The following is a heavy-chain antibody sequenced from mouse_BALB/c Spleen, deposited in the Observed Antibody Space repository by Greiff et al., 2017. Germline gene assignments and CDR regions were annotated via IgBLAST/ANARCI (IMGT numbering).Heavy chain of an antibody. CDR2: IHPNSGNT. CDR3: ARQFPITTVVAYWYFDV. J-gene: IGHJ1*01. D-gene: IGHD1-1*01. Sequence: QVQLQQPGSVLVRPGASVKLSCKASGYTFTSSWMHWAKQRPGQGLEWIGEIHPNSGNTNYNEKFKGKATLTVDTSSSTAYVDLSSLTSEDSAVYYGARQFPITTVVAYWYFDVWGAGTTVTVSS. CDR1: GYTFTSSW. V-gene: IGHV1S130*01.